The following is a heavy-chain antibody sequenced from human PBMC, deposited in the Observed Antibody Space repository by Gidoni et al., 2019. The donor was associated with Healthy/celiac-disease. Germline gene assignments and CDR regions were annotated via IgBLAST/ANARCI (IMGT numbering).Heavy chain of an antibody. V-gene: IGHV3-21*01. J-gene: IGHJ5*02. CDR1: GFTSSSYR. CDR3: ARARETVLRFLEWPKLARWWFDP. CDR2: IISSSSYI. D-gene: IGHD3-3*01. Sequence: EVQLVEYGGGLVKPGGSLRLSCAASGFTSSSYRMNWVRQAPGKGLEWVSSIISSSSYIYYADSVKGRFTISRDNAKNSLYLQMNSLRAEDTAVYYCARARETVLRFLEWPKLARWWFDPWGQGTLVTVSS.